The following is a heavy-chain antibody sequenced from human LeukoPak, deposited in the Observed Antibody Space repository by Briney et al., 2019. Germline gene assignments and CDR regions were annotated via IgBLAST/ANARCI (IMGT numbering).Heavy chain of an antibody. V-gene: IGHV3-23*01. Sequence: GSLRLSCAASGFTFSTYAMAWVRQAPGKGLEWVSSVSDGGSDTYYADSVKGRFTISRDNSRNTLFLQMHSLRAEDTAAYYCVKRPSESCTSGGCYFDSWGQGTLVTVSS. CDR1: GFTFSTYA. CDR2: VSDGGSDT. J-gene: IGHJ4*02. CDR3: VKRPSESCTSGGCYFDS. D-gene: IGHD2-8*01.